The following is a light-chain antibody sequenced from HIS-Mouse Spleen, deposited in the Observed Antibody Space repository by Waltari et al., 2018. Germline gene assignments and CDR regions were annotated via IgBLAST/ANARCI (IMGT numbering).Light chain of an antibody. J-gene: IGLJ3*02. CDR3: VLYMGSGIWV. CDR2: STN. Sequence: QTVVTQEPSFSVSPGGTVTLTCGLSYGSVSPSSYPTCYQQTPGQAPRTLIYSTNTRSSGVPDRFSGSILGNKAALTITGAQADDESDYYCVLYMGSGIWVFGGGTKLTVL. V-gene: IGLV8-61*01. CDR1: YGSVSPSSY.